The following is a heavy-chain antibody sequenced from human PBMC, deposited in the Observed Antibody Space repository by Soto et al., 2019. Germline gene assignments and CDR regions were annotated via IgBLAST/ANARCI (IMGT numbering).Heavy chain of an antibody. D-gene: IGHD1-26*01. CDR1: GFPFSTSA. Sequence: EVQLLESGGGLVQPGGSLRLSCAASGFPFSTSAMNWVRQAPGKGLQWVSSIRGPRDEAYYAESVKGRFTSSRDNSKNTVYLQMNSLRAEEAAVYYCGKYGGSFPVYSGMNVWGQGTRVTVSS. CDR2: IRGPRDEA. V-gene: IGHV3-23*01. CDR3: GKYGGSFPVYSGMNV. J-gene: IGHJ6*02.